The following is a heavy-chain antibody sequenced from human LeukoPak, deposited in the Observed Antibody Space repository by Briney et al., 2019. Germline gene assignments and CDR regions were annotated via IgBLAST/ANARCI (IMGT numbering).Heavy chain of an antibody. D-gene: IGHD3-3*01. CDR2: IWYEGSNK. J-gene: IGHJ4*02. V-gene: IGHV3-33*01. Sequence: GGPLRPSCEASGLPSSTNGMHWVRQPQGKGRGWGAVIWYEGSNKYYADSVKGRFTISRDNSKNTLYLQMNSLRAEDTAVYYCARGYYDFWSGYHPTYYFDYWGQGTLVTVSS. CDR1: GLPSSTNG. CDR3: ARGYYDFWSGYHPTYYFDY.